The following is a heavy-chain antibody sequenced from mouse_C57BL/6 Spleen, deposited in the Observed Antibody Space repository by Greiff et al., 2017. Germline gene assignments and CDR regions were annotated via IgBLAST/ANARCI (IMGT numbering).Heavy chain of an antibody. CDR3: ARWGYGSSYPYFDY. J-gene: IGHJ2*01. Sequence: VQLKESGPELVKPGASVKMSCKASGYTFTDYNMHWVKQSHGKSLEWIGYINPNNGGTSYNQKFKGKATLTVNKSSSTAYMELRSLTSEDSAVYYCARWGYGSSYPYFDYWGQGTTLTVSS. D-gene: IGHD1-1*01. CDR1: GYTFTDYN. CDR2: INPNNGGT. V-gene: IGHV1-22*01.